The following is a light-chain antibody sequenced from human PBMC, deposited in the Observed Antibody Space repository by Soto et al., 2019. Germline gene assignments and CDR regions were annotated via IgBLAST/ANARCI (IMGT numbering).Light chain of an antibody. V-gene: IGKV3-20*01. CDR3: QHYGSSLIT. CDR2: GAS. CDR1: QSVSSIY. Sequence: EIVLTQSPGTQSLSPGERVTLSCRASQSVSSIYLAWYQQKPGQAPRLLIYGASTRATGIQDRFSGSGSGTDFTLTIRRLEPEDFAVYFCQHYGSSLITFGQGTRLEIK. J-gene: IGKJ5*01.